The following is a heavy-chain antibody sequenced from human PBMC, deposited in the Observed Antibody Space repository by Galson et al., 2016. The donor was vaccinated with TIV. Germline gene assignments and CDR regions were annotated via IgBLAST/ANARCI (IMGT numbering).Heavy chain of an antibody. CDR1: GFTFSIFA. V-gene: IGHV3-23*01. Sequence: SLRLSCAASGFTFSIFAMTWVRQAPGMGLEWVSAISGGGGSTYYADSVKGRLTVSRDNSKHALFLQMNSLRAEDTAVYYCTKVPSSGFSYYYGLDVWGQGTTVTVSS. CDR3: TKVPSSGFSYYYGLDV. CDR2: ISGGGGST. J-gene: IGHJ6*02. D-gene: IGHD3-22*01.